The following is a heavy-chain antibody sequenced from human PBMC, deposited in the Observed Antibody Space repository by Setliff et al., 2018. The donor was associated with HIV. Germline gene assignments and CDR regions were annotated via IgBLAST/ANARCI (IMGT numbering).Heavy chain of an antibody. CDR2: IKQDGSAK. CDR3: ARVRFGSLDY. Sequence: PGGSLRLSCAASGFTFSSYWMSWVRQAPGKGLEWVANIKQDGSAKDYVDSMKGRFTISRDNAMNSLYLQMDNLRAEDTAVYYCARVRFGSLDYCGQGTLVTVSS. CDR1: GFTFSSYW. J-gene: IGHJ4*02. V-gene: IGHV3-7*05. D-gene: IGHD3-10*01.